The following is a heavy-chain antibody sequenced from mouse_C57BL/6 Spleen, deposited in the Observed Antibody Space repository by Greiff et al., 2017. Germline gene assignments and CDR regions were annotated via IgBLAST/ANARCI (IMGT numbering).Heavy chain of an antibody. D-gene: IGHD2-5*01. J-gene: IGHJ4*01. CDR3: ARSIVGDYYAMDY. CDR1: GYTFTDHT. CDR2: IYPRDGST. V-gene: IGHV1-78*01. Sequence: VKLMESDAELVKPGASVKISCKVSGYTFTDHTIHWMKQRPEQGLEWIGYIYPRDGSTKYNEKFKGKATLTADKSSSTAYMQLNSLTSEYSAVYFCARSIVGDYYAMDYWGQGTSVTVSS.